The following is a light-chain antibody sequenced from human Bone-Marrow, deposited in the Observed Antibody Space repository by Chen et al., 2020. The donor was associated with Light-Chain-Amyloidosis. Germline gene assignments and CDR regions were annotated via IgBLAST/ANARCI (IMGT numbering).Light chain of an antibody. V-gene: IGLV3-25*03. CDR3: QSADSSGTYEVI. CDR2: RDT. Sequence: SSELTQPPSVSVSPGPTARTTCSGDAFPTKYAYWYQQKPGQAPVLVIHRDTERPSGISERFSGSSSGTTATLTISGVQAEDEADYHCQSADSSGTYEVIFGGGTKLTVL. J-gene: IGLJ2*01. CDR1: AFPTKY.